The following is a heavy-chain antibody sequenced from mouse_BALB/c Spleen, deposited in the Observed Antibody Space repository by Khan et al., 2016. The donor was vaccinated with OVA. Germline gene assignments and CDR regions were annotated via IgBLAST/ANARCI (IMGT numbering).Heavy chain of an antibody. V-gene: IGHV5-6*01. J-gene: IGHJ3*01. CDR2: ISSDGDYT. CDR3: ANHFTWSFDY. CDR1: GFTFSSYS. Sequence: EVELVESGGDLVKPGGSLKLSCAASGFTFSSYSMSWVRQTPDKRLEWVTTISSDGDYTYYQDSVKGRITISRDNAKNTLYLQMSILKSEDTAMYYCANHFTWSFDYWGQGTLLTVSS.